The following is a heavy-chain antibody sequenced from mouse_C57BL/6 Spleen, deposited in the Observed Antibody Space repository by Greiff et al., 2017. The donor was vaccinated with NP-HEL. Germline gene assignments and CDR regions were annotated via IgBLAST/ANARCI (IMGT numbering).Heavy chain of an antibody. CDR1: GYAFSSSW. CDR2: IYPGDGDT. V-gene: IGHV1-82*01. J-gene: IGHJ4*01. D-gene: IGHD1-1*01. CDR3: ARCYYGNYYAMDY. Sequence: QVQLQQSGPELVKPGASVKISCKASGYAFSSSWMNWVKQRPGKGLEWIGRIYPGDGDTNYNGKFKGKATLTADKSSSTAYMQLSSLTSEDSAVYFCARCYYGNYYAMDYWGQGTSVTVSS.